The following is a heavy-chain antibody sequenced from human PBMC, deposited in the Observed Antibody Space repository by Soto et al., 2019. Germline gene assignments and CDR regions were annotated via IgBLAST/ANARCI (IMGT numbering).Heavy chain of an antibody. CDR3: ARDWMTPVL. Sequence: EVQLVESGGGLVQPGGSLRLSCAASGFTFSSYSMNWVRQAPGKGLEWVSYISSTSSTIYYADSVKGRFTISRDNAKDSLCLQMNSLRDEDTAVYYCARDWMTPVLWGRGTLVTVSS. D-gene: IGHD2-2*03. CDR2: ISSTSSTI. CDR1: GFTFSSYS. J-gene: IGHJ2*01. V-gene: IGHV3-48*02.